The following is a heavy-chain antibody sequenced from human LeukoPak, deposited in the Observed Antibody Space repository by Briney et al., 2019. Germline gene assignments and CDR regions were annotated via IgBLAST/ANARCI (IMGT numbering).Heavy chain of an antibody. J-gene: IGHJ4*02. CDR1: GFTFSSYA. CDR2: ITGSGTGT. D-gene: IGHD3-22*01. V-gene: IGHV3-23*01. CDR3: AKDRPNYYDSSGHYYRRDGDY. Sequence: GGSLRLSCAASGFTFSSYAMSWVRQAPGKGLEWVSSITGSGTGTYYADSVKGRFTISRDNSENTLYLRMNSLRGGDTAVYYYAKDRPNYYDSSGHYYRRDGDYWGQGTLVTVSS.